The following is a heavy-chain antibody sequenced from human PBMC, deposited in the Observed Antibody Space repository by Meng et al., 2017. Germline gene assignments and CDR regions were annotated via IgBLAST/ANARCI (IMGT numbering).Heavy chain of an antibody. CDR1: GFTFSSYG. Sequence: VKLVGAGGGVVQPGRALRLSCAASGFTFSSYGMHWVRQAPGKGLEWVAVIWYDGSNKYYADSVKGRFTISRDNSKNTLYLQMNSLRAEDTAMYYCARVVYSSGWSFDYWGQGTLVTVSS. J-gene: IGHJ4*02. D-gene: IGHD6-19*01. CDR3: ARVVYSSGWSFDY. V-gene: IGHV3-33*01. CDR2: IWYDGSNK.